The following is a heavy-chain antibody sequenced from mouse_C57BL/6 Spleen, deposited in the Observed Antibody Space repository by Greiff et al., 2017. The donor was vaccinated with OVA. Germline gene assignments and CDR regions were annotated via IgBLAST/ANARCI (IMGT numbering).Heavy chain of an antibody. CDR3: AREDYYGSSHYAMDY. D-gene: IGHD1-1*01. J-gene: IGHJ4*01. CDR1: GYTFTSYW. Sequence: QVQLQQPGAELVKPGASVKMSCKASGYTFTSYWITWVKQRPGQGLEWIGDIYPGSGSTNYNEKFKSKATLTVDTSSSTAYMKLSSLTSEDSAVYYCAREDYYGSSHYAMDYWGQGTSVTVSS. CDR2: IYPGSGST. V-gene: IGHV1-55*01.